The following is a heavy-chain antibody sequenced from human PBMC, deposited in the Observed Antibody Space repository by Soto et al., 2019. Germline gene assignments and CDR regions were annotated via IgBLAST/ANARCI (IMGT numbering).Heavy chain of an antibody. V-gene: IGHV1-8*01. CDR2: MNPNSGNT. CDR3: ARIPIVSGWTDYWYFDL. J-gene: IGHJ2*01. CDR1: GYTFTSYD. Sequence: QVQLVQSGAEVKKPGASVKVSCKASGYTFTSYDINWVRQATGQGLEWMGWMNPNSGNTGYAQKFQGRVTITRNTSISTAYMELSSLRSEDTAVYYCARIPIVSGWTDYWYFDLWGRGTLVTVSS. D-gene: IGHD6-19*01.